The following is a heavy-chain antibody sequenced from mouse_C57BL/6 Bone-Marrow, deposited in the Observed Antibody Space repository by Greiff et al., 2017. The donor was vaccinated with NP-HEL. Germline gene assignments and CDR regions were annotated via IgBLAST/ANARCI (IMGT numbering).Heavy chain of an antibody. D-gene: IGHD2-12*01. CDR3: ARVGQLQVFAY. CDR1: GYAFSSSW. J-gene: IGHJ3*01. CDR2: IYPGDGDT. Sequence: QVQLQQSGPELVKPGASVKISCKASGYAFSSSWMNWVKQRPGKGLEWIGRIYPGDGDTNYNGKFKGKATLTADKSSSTAYMQLSSLTSEDSAVYVCARVGQLQVFAYWGQGTLVTVSA. V-gene: IGHV1-82*01.